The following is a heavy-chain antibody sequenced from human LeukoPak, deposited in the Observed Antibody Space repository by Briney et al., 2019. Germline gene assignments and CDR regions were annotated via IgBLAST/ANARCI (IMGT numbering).Heavy chain of an antibody. CDR2: IYYSGST. Sequence: PSETLSLTCTVSGGSISSSSYYWGWIRQPPGKGLEWIGSIYYSGSTYYNPSLKSRVTMSVDTSKNQFSLKLSSVTAADTAVYYCARDSSEQLVPHYYYMDVWGKGTTVTVSS. D-gene: IGHD6-6*01. CDR1: GGSISSSSYY. V-gene: IGHV4-39*07. CDR3: ARDSSEQLVPHYYYMDV. J-gene: IGHJ6*03.